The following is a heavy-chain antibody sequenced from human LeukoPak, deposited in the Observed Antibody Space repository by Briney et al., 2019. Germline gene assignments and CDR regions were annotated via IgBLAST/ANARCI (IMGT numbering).Heavy chain of an antibody. Sequence: NPSETLSLTCTVSGGFTSSNNYYWGWIRQPPGKGLEWIGSLYYSGSTYFNPSLKSRVSISVDTSNNQFSLRLSSVTAADSAVYYCARHFGPQTGSYFRFDPWGQGTLVTVSS. CDR1: GGFTSSNNYY. V-gene: IGHV4-39*01. J-gene: IGHJ5*02. D-gene: IGHD3-10*01. CDR2: LYYSGST. CDR3: ARHFGPQTGSYFRFDP.